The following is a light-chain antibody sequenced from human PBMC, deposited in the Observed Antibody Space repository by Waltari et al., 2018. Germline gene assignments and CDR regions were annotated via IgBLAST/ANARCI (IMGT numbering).Light chain of an antibody. Sequence: SSELTQDPAVSVALGQTVRITCQGDSRRSYDERWYQQKPGQAPVLVIYGKNNRPAGSPYRFSGSSSGNTASWTITGAQAEDEADYYCNSRDSSGNHLKVFGGGTKLTVL. V-gene: IGLV3-19*01. CDR1: SRRSYD. CDR3: NSRDSSGNHLKV. J-gene: IGLJ3*02. CDR2: GKN.